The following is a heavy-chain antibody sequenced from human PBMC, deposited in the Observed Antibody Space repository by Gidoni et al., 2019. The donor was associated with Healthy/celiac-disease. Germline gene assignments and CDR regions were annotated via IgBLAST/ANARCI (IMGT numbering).Heavy chain of an antibody. Sequence: QVQLQESGPGLVKPSQTLSLTCTVSGGSISSGAYYWSWIRQPPGKGLEWIGYIYYSGSTYYNPSLKSRVTISVDTSKNQFSLKLSSVTAADTAVYYCAREGGYCSGGSCYGYFDYWGQGTLVTVSS. J-gene: IGHJ4*02. CDR1: GGSISSGAYY. V-gene: IGHV4-30-4*01. CDR3: AREGGYCSGGSCYGYFDY. CDR2: IYYSGST. D-gene: IGHD2-15*01.